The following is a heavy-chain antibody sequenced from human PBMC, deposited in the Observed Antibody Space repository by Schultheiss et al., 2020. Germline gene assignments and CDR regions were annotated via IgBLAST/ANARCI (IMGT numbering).Heavy chain of an antibody. D-gene: IGHD1-7*01. V-gene: IGHV3-30*04. CDR3: ARSLWATGTTGTEDYGMDV. Sequence: GGSLRLSCAASGFTFSSYAMHWVRQAPGKGLEWVAVISYDGSNKYYADSVKGRFTISRDNSKNTLYLQMNSLRAEDTAVYYCARSLWATGTTGTEDYGMDVWGQGTTVTVSS. J-gene: IGHJ6*02. CDR2: ISYDGSNK. CDR1: GFTFSSYA.